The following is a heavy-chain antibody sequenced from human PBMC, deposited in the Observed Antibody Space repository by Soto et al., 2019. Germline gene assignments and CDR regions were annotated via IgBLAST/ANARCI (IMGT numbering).Heavy chain of an antibody. Sequence: GGSLRLSCAASGFAVSYNYMSWVRQAPGKGLEWVSVIYGGGGTYYADSVKGRFTISRDNSKNTLYLQMNSLRAEDTAVYYCAREGGYYGMDVWGQGTTVTVSS. J-gene: IGHJ6*02. V-gene: IGHV3-53*01. CDR2: IYGGGGT. CDR3: AREGGYYGMDV. CDR1: GFAVSYNY. D-gene: IGHD2-15*01.